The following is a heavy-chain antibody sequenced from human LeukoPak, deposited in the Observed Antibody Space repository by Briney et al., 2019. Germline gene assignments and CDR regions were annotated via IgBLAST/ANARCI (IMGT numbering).Heavy chain of an antibody. V-gene: IGHV3-21*01. D-gene: IGHD4-11*01. CDR3: ARLRPSQRALTN. Sequence: RGSLRLSCAASGFTFSSYSMNWVRQAPGKGLEWVSSISSSSSYIYYADSVKGRFTISRDNAKNSLYLQMNSLRAEDTAVYYCARLRPSQRALTNWGQGTLVTVSS. J-gene: IGHJ4*02. CDR2: ISSSSSYI. CDR1: GFTFSSYS.